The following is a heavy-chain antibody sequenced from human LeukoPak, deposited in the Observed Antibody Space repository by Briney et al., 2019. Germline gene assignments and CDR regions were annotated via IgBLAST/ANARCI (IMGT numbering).Heavy chain of an antibody. D-gene: IGHD5-18*01. CDR2: IIPIFGTA. Sequence: SVKVSCKASRGTFSSYAISWVRQAPGQGLEWMGRIIPIFGTANHAQKFQGRVTITADESTSTAYMELSSLRSEDTAVYYCARDRGYSYAKKSSEYYYMDVWGKGTTVTISS. CDR3: ARDRGYSYAKKSSEYYYMDV. J-gene: IGHJ6*03. V-gene: IGHV1-69*13. CDR1: RGTFSSYA.